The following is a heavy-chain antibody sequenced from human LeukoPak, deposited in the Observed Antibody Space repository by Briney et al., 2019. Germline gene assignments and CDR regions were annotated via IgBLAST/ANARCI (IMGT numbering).Heavy chain of an antibody. CDR3: ARDGWFGELPHDY. CDR1: GFTFSSYG. V-gene: IGHV3-30*02. J-gene: IGHJ4*02. D-gene: IGHD3-10*01. CDR2: IRHDGSNK. Sequence: GESLRLSCATSGFTFSSYGMHWVRQAPGKGLQWVVFIRHDGSNKYYADSVKGRFTISRDNSKNTVYLQMNSLRAEDTAVYYCARDGWFGELPHDYWGQGTLVTVSS.